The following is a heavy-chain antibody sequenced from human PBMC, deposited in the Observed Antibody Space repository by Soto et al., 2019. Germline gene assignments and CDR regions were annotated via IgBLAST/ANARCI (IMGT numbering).Heavy chain of an antibody. CDR2: ISRTGDSA. J-gene: IGHJ5*01. CDR1: GFSFSDYA. CDR3: AKGPDGSGYYHNWFDS. Sequence: EVHLLESGGALVQPGGSLTLSCAASGFSFSDYAMGWVGRAPGKGREGVSSISRTGDSAYYADSVKGRFAISRDRSKNRLSLQMNSPRVEDTAVYYCAKGPDGSGYYHNWFDSWGQGTLITVSS. D-gene: IGHD3-22*01. V-gene: IGHV3-23*01.